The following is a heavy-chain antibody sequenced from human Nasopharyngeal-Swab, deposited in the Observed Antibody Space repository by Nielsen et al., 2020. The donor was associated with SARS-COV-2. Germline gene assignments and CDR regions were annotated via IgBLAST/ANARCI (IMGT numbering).Heavy chain of an antibody. CDR2: IYYSGST. CDR1: GGSISSSSYY. Sequence: GSLRLSCTVSGGSISSSSYYWGWIRQPPGKGLEWIGSIYYSGSTYYNPSLKSRVTISVDTSKNQFSPKLSSVTAADTAVYYCARRESSTLYFDYWGQGTLVTVSS. D-gene: IGHD6-13*01. J-gene: IGHJ4*02. CDR3: ARRESSTLYFDY. V-gene: IGHV4-39*01.